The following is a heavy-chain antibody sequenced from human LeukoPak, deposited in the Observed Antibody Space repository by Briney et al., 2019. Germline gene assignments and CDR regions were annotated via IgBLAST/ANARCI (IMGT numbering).Heavy chain of an antibody. J-gene: IGHJ2*01. Sequence: PSETLSLTCSVSGYSIRSGYQWGWIRQAPGKGLEWIGSINYSGRTYDNPSLKSRVTISIDTSKNQIFLKLRSTTAADTAVYYCARRVTSYWYFDLWGRGTLVTVSS. D-gene: IGHD2-21*02. V-gene: IGHV4-38-2*01. CDR2: INYSGRT. CDR3: ARRVTSYWYFDL. CDR1: GYSIRSGYQ.